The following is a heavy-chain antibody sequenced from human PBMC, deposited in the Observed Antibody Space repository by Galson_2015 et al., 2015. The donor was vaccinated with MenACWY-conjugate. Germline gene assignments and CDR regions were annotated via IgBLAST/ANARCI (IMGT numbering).Heavy chain of an antibody. Sequence: SVKVSCKASGYTFTGYYMHWVRQAPGQGLEWMGWINPNSGGTNYAHKFQGWVTMTRDTSLSTAYMELSRLSSDDTAVYYCARGGRKGQLVLGGMDVWGQGTTVTVSS. CDR3: ARGGRKGQLVLGGMDV. CDR2: INPNSGGT. CDR1: GYTFTGYY. V-gene: IGHV1-2*04. J-gene: IGHJ6*02. D-gene: IGHD6-13*01.